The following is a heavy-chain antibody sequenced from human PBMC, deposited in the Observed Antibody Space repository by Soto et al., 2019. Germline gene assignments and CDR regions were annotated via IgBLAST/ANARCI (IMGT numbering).Heavy chain of an antibody. CDR1: GFTFSSYA. CDR3: ARGWIQLWSFDY. Sequence: QVQLVESGGGVVQPGRSLRLSCADSGFTFSSYAMHWVRQAPGKGLEWVAVISYDGSNKYYADSVKGRFTISRDNSKNTLYLQMNSLRAEDTAVYYCARGWIQLWSFDYWGQGTLVTVSS. V-gene: IGHV3-30-3*01. J-gene: IGHJ4*02. CDR2: ISYDGSNK. D-gene: IGHD5-18*01.